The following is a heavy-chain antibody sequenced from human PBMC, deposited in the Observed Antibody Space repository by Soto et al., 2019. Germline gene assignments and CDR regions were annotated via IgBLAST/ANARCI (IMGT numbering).Heavy chain of an antibody. CDR2: IKQDGSEK. D-gene: IGHD3-3*01. CDR3: ARVWIFGVVFDY. CDR1: VFTFINAW. J-gene: IGHJ4*02. Sequence: GWSLRLSCASSVFTFINAWMSWVRQAPGKGLEWVANIKQDGSEKYYVDSVKGRFTISRDNAKNPLYLQMNSLRAEDTAVYYCARVWIFGVVFDYWGQGTLVTVSS. V-gene: IGHV3-7*01.